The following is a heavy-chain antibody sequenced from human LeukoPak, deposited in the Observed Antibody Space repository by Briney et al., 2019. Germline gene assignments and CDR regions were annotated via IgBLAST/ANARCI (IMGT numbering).Heavy chain of an antibody. CDR2: IKQDGSEK. Sequence: PGGSLRLSCAASGFTFSSYWMSWVRQAPGKGLEWVANIKQDGSEKYYVDSVKGRFTISRDNAKSSLYLQMNSLRAEDTAVYYCARVRWGGLYYFDYWGQGTLVTVSS. V-gene: IGHV3-7*01. J-gene: IGHJ4*02. CDR3: ARVRWGGLYYFDY. D-gene: IGHD3-16*01. CDR1: GFTFSSYW.